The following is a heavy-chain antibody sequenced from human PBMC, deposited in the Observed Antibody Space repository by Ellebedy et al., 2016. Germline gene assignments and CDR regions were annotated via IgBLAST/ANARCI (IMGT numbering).Heavy chain of an antibody. CDR2: IYGNDDK. J-gene: IGHJ4*02. CDR1: GFSLDTDEVV. D-gene: IGHD1-14*01. V-gene: IGHV2-5*01. Sequence: SGPTLVKPTQTLTLTCTFSGFSLDTDEVVVGWVRQPPGGALEWLSFIYGNDDKRYRPSLWSRLTITKDSSKNQVVLTMTNMDRVDTATYFCAHRSTNREVDYWGQGILVTVSS. CDR3: AHRSTNREVDY.